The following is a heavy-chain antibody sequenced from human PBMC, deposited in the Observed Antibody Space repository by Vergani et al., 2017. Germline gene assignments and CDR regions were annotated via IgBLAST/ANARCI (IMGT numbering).Heavy chain of an antibody. V-gene: IGHV3-33*01. Sequence: QVQLVESGGGVVQPGRSLRLSCAASGFTFNPYGMHWVRQAPGKGLEWVAVTWYDGNNKQYEDSVKGRFTISRDNSKSTMYLQMNSLRDADTGVYYYATDFLLLYSRFDPWREGTLVTVCS. CDR3: ATDFLLLYSRFDP. D-gene: IGHD2/OR15-2a*01. CDR2: TWYDGNNK. J-gene: IGHJ5*02. CDR1: GFTFNPYG.